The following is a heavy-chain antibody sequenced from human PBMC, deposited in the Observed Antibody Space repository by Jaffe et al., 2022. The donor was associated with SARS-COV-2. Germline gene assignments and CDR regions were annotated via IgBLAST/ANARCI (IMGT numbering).Heavy chain of an antibody. J-gene: IGHJ4*01. CDR2: IYYGGST. V-gene: IGHV4-59*02. Sequence: QVQLQESGPGLVKPSETLSVTCSVSGASVSTDYWIWIRQPPGKRLEWIGFIYYGGSTNYNPSLESRVTIFGDTSKNQFSLKVHSVTAADTAVYYCARALFFGSPEIWGHGTLVTVSS. D-gene: IGHD3-16*01. CDR1: GASVSTDY. CDR3: ARALFFGSPEI.